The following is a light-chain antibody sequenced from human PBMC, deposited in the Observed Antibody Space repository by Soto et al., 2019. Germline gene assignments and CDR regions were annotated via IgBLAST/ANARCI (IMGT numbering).Light chain of an antibody. Sequence: QSVLTQPASVSGSPGQSITIACTGSGGDIGAYNYVSWYQQHPGKAPKLIIYGVKNRPSGVSSRFSASKSAFTASLTISGLQAEDEADYYCSSYTTSYFYVFGPGTKVTVL. CDR2: GVK. CDR1: GGDIGAYNY. CDR3: SSYTTSYFYV. J-gene: IGLJ1*01. V-gene: IGLV2-14*01.